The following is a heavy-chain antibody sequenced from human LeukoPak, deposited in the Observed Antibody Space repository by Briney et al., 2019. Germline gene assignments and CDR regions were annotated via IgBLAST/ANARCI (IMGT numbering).Heavy chain of an antibody. Sequence: PGGSLRLSCAASGFTVSSNYMSWVRQAPGKGLEWVSSISSSSSYIYYADSVKGRFTISRDNAKNSLYLQMNSLRAEDTAVYYCARDGYQLLNGMDVWGQGTTVTVSS. CDR3: ARDGYQLLNGMDV. V-gene: IGHV3-21*01. CDR2: ISSSSSYI. CDR1: GFTVSSNY. D-gene: IGHD2-2*01. J-gene: IGHJ6*02.